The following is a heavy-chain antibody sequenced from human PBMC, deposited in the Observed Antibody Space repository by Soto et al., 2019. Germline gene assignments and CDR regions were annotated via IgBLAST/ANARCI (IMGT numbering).Heavy chain of an antibody. V-gene: IGHV6-1*01. CDR2: TYYRSKWYN. Sequence: QTLTLTCTISGDSVSSNSAAWNWIRQSPSRGLEWLGRTYYRSKWYNDYAVSVKSRITINPDTSKNQFSLQLNSVTPEDTAVYYCARLNGFLEGAVAFDIWGQGTMVTVSS. CDR1: GDSVSSNSAA. CDR3: ARLNGFLEGAVAFDI. J-gene: IGHJ3*02. D-gene: IGHD3-3*01.